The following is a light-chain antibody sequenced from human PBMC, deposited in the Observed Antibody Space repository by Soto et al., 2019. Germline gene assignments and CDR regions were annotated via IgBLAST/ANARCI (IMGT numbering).Light chain of an antibody. CDR2: DND. V-gene: IGLV1-51*01. CDR1: TSNIGRNY. CDR3: GTWDSSLSGLV. Sequence: QSVLTQPPSVSAAPGQKVTISCSGSTSNIGRNYMSWYQQLPGTAPKLLIYDNDKRPSGIPDRFSASKSDTSATLGITGLQTGDEADYYCGTWDSSLSGLVFGGGTKLTVL. J-gene: IGLJ3*02.